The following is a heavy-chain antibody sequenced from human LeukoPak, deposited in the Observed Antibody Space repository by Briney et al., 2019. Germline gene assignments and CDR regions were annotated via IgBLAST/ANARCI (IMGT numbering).Heavy chain of an antibody. V-gene: IGHV4-59*01. J-gene: IGHJ6*03. CDR3: ARQSSSSSSYYYYYYMDV. D-gene: IGHD6-6*01. Sequence: PSETLSLTCTVSGGSISSYYWSWIRQPPGKGLEWIGYIYYSGSTNYNPSLKSRVTISVDTSKNQFSLKLSSVTAADTAVYYCARQSSSSSSYYYYYYMDVWGKGTTVTVSS. CDR1: GGSISSYY. CDR2: IYYSGST.